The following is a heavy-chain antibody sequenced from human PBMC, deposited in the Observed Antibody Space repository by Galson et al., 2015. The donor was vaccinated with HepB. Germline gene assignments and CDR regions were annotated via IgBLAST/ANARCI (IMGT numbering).Heavy chain of an antibody. Sequence: SLRLSCAASEFAFGSFSMNWVRQAPGKGLEWVSSITSSSSLIYYADSVKGRFTISRDNAKNSLFLQMNSLRAEDTAVYYCATTFGLVSHTYTMDVWGHGTKSTGSS. CDR1: EFAFGSFS. D-gene: IGHD3/OR15-3a*01. CDR2: ITSSSSLI. CDR3: ATTFGLVSHTYTMDV. J-gene: IGHJ6*02. V-gene: IGHV3-21*01.